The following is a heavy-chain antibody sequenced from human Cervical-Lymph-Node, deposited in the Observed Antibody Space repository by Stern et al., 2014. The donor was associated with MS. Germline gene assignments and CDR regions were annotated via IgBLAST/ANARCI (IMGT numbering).Heavy chain of an antibody. V-gene: IGHV2-70*15. CDR2: IVWDDDK. Sequence: QVTLRESGPALVKPTQTLTLTCTFSGFSLSTSGMCVSWIRQPPGKALEWLVRIVWDDDKYNSTSVETRVTISKGPPKNQVVLTMTKMDPVDTATYYCARLSRAVAGPDYWGQGTLVTVSS. CDR3: ARLSRAVAGPDY. CDR1: GFSLSTSGMC. D-gene: IGHD6-19*01. J-gene: IGHJ4*02.